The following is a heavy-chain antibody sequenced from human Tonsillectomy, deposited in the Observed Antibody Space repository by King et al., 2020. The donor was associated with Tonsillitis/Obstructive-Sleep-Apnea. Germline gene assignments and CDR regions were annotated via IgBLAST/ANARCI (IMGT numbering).Heavy chain of an antibody. J-gene: IGHJ5*02. CDR2: INPNSGDT. V-gene: IGHV1-2*06. CDR3: ARGEYFTTYGGFDP. Sequence: QVVQSGTEMKKPGASVKVSCKASGYPFIGYYMHWVRQAPGQGLEWMGRINPNSGDTNYAQRFQGRVTMTRDMSITTAYMELRRLRSDDTAVYYCARGEYFTTYGGFDPWGQGTLVTVSS. D-gene: IGHD2-8*01. CDR1: GYPFIGYY.